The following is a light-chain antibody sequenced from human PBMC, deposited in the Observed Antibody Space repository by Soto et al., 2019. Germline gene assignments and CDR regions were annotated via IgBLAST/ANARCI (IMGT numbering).Light chain of an antibody. CDR2: ETS. CDR3: QQYSAYPLT. J-gene: IGKJ4*01. V-gene: IGKV1-5*03. Sequence: IQMTQSPSTLSASLGDRVTITCRASQSISGWLAWYQQKPGKAPKLLIYETSNLQSGVPSRFSGSGSPTDFTLTISGLQPDDFATYYCQQYSAYPLTFGGGTKVEI. CDR1: QSISGW.